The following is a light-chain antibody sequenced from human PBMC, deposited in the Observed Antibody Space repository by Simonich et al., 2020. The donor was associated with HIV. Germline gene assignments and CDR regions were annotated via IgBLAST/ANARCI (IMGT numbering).Light chain of an antibody. Sequence: QSVLTQPPSVSGAPGQRVTISCTGGSSNIGAGYDVHWYQQLPGTAPKPLIYGNSNRPSGVPDRFSGSKSGTSASLAITGLQAEDEADYYCQSYDSSLSGSVFGGGTKLTVL. CDR1: SSNIGAGYD. CDR3: QSYDSSLSGSV. V-gene: IGLV1-40*01. J-gene: IGLJ3*02. CDR2: GNS.